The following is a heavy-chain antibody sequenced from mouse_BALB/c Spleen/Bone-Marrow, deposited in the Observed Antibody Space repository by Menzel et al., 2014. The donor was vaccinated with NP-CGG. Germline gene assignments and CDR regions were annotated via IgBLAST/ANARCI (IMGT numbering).Heavy chain of an antibody. D-gene: IGHD2-4*01. CDR3: GRGDDYDGDFDR. CDR2: INPYNGDT. J-gene: IGHJ2*01. Sequence: VQLQQSGPELVKPGASVKISCKASGYSFTGYFMNWVKLSHGKSLEWIGRINPYNGDTFYNQKFKGKATLTVDKSSSTAHMELLSLTSEDSAVYYCGRGDDYDGDFDRWGQGTTLTVSS. V-gene: IGHV1-37*01. CDR1: GYSFTGYF.